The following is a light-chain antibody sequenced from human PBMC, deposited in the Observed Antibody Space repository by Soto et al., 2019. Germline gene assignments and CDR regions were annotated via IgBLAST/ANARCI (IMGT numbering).Light chain of an antibody. V-gene: IGLV4-60*02. CDR3: ETWDSNPRV. Sequence: QPVLTQSSSASASLGSSVKLTCTLSSGHSSYIIAWHQQQPGKAPRYLMKLEGSGSYNKGSGVPDRFSGSSSGADRYLTISHLQFEDEADYYCETWDSNPRVFGGATNLTVL. CDR1: SGHSSYI. J-gene: IGLJ2*01. CDR2: LEGSGSY.